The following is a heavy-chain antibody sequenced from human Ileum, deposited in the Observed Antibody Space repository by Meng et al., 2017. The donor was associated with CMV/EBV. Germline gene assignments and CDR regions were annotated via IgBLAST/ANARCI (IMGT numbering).Heavy chain of an antibody. CDR3: ARVTSGTYYTHYYYGMDV. V-gene: IGHV3-30*04. J-gene: IGHJ6*02. D-gene: IGHD1-26*01. Sequence: GESLKISCAASGFTFSSYAMHWVRQAPGKGLEWVAVISYDGSNKYYADSVKGRFTISRDNSKNTLYLQMNSLRAEDTAVYYCARVTSGTYYTHYYYGMDVWGQGTTVTVSS. CDR1: GFTFSSYA. CDR2: ISYDGSNK.